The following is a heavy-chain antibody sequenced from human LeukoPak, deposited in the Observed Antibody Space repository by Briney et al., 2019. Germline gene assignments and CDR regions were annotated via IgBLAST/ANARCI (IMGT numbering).Heavy chain of an antibody. CDR1: GFTFSNAW. Sequence: GGSLRLSCAASGFTFSNAWMSWVRQAPGKGLEWVGRIKSKTVGGTTDYAAPVKGRFTISRDDSKNTLYLQMNSLKTEDTAVYYCTTETQDDYYDSSGYYYPYWGQGTLVTVSS. J-gene: IGHJ4*02. CDR2: IKSKTVGGTT. V-gene: IGHV3-15*01. D-gene: IGHD3-22*01. CDR3: TTETQDDYYDSSGYYYPY.